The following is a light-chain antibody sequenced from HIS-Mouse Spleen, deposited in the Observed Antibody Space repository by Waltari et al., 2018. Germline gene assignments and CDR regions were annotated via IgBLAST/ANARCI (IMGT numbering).Light chain of an antibody. CDR1: NIGSKS. Sequence: SYVLTQPPSVSVAPGKTARIPCGGNNIGSKSVHWYQQKPGQAPVVVYDDSDRPSGIPERFSGSNSGNTATLTISRVEAGDEADYYCQVWDSSSDHVVFGGGTKLTVL. CDR3: QVWDSSSDHVV. J-gene: IGLJ2*01. V-gene: IGLV3-21*03. CDR2: DDS.